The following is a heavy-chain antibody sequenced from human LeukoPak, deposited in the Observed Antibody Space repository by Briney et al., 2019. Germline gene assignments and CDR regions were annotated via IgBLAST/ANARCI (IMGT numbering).Heavy chain of an antibody. D-gene: IGHD6-6*01. J-gene: IGHJ6*02. CDR2: IYYSGST. Sequence: PSETLSLTCTVSGGSINSGGYYWSWIRQHPGKGLEWIGYIYYSGSTYYNPSLKSGVIISVDTSKNQSSLKLSSVTAADTAVYYCARARIAAHYYGMDVWGQGTTVTVSS. CDR1: GGSINSGGYY. CDR3: ARARIAAHYYGMDV. V-gene: IGHV4-31*03.